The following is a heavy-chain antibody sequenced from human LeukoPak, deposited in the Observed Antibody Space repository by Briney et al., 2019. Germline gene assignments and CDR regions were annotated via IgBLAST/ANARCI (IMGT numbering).Heavy chain of an antibody. J-gene: IGHJ4*02. V-gene: IGHV3-23*01. CDR2: ISGSGGST. CDR1: GFTFSSYA. D-gene: IGHD3-3*01. CDR3: AKISEWLLSARYYFDY. Sequence: GGSLRLSCAASGFTFSSYAMSWVRQAPGKGLEWVSAISGSGGSTYYADSVKGRFTISRDNSKNTLYLQMNSLSAEDTAVYFCAKISEWLLSARYYFDYWGQGTLVTVSS.